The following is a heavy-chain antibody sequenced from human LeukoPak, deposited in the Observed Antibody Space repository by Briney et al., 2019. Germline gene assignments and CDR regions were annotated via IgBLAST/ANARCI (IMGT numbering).Heavy chain of an antibody. J-gene: IGHJ4*02. V-gene: IGHV3-48*01. CDR2: ISSSSSTI. Sequence: GGSLRLSCAASGFTFSSYSMNWVRQAPGKGLEWVSYISSSSSTIYYADSVKGRFTISRDNAKNSLYLQMNSLRAEDTAVYYCASTYYDFWSGPTYYFDYWGQGTLVTVSS. CDR3: ASTYYDFWSGPTYYFDY. CDR1: GFTFSSYS. D-gene: IGHD3-3*01.